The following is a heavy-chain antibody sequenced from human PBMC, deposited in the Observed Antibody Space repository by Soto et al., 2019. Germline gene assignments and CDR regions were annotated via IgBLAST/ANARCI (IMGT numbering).Heavy chain of an antibody. D-gene: IGHD2-15*01. CDR3: AKVRVVVVVAATQSFDY. CDR1: GFTFSSYA. V-gene: IGHV3-23*01. CDR2: ISGSGGST. Sequence: PGGSLRLSCAASGFTFSSYAMSWVRQAPGKGLEWVSAISGSGGSTYYADSVKGRFTISRDNSKNTLYLQMNSLRAEDTAVYYCAKVRVVVVVAATQSFDYWGQRTLVTVSS. J-gene: IGHJ4*02.